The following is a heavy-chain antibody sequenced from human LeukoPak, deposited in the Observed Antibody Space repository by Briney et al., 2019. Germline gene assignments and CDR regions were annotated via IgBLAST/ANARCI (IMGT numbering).Heavy chain of an antibody. Sequence: GASVKVSCKASGYIFTGYFMHWVRQAPGQGLEWMGWINPNSGGANYAQKFQGRVTMTRDTSISTAYMELSRLRSDDTAVYYCASLRYYYDSSGYYYFDYWGQGTLVTVSS. CDR2: INPNSGGA. V-gene: IGHV1-2*02. CDR3: ASLRYYYDSSGYYYFDY. D-gene: IGHD3-22*01. CDR1: GYIFTGYF. J-gene: IGHJ4*02.